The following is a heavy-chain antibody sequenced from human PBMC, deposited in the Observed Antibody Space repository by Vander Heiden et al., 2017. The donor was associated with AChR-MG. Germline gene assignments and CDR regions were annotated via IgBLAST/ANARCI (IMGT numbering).Heavy chain of an antibody. Sequence: EVQLVQSGAEVKKPGESLKISCKGSGYSFTSYWIGWVRQMPGKGLEWMGIIYPGDSETRDSPSFQGQVTISADKAISTAYMQWSRMKASDTAMYYCARQSLPSELDYWGQGTLVTASS. D-gene: IGHD1-26*01. J-gene: IGHJ4*02. CDR1: GYSFTSYW. V-gene: IGHV5-51*01. CDR2: IYPGDSET. CDR3: ARQSLPSELDY.